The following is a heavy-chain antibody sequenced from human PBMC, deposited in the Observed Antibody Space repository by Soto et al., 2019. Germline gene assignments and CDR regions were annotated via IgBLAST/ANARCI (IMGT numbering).Heavy chain of an antibody. CDR3: ARARIDY. J-gene: IGHJ4*02. V-gene: IGHV3-7*03. Sequence: EVQLVESGGGLFQPGGSLRLSWAASGFIFSDYWMTWVRQDPGKGLEWVATISPEGSEKYYVDSLKGRFTISRDNAKNSLYLQMISLRAEDTALYYCARARIDYWGRGTLITVSS. CDR1: GFIFSDYW. CDR2: ISPEGSEK.